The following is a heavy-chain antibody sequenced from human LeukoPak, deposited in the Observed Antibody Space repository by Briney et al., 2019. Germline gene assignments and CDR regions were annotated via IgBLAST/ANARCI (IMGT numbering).Heavy chain of an antibody. Sequence: SSETLSLTCTVSGGSISTNSYYWGWIRQPPGKGLKWIGSIYYSGSTYYNPSLRSRVTISVNTSKNQFSLKLSSVTATDTAVYYCARNNNRGVYYDILTGYSTSQRWFDPWGQGTLVTVSS. J-gene: IGHJ5*02. D-gene: IGHD3-9*01. CDR2: IYYSGST. CDR1: GGSISTNSYY. CDR3: ARNNNRGVYYDILTGYSTSQRWFDP. V-gene: IGHV4-39*01.